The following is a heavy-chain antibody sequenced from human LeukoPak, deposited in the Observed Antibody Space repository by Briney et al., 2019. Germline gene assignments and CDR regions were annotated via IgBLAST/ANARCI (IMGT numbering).Heavy chain of an antibody. Sequence: PGGSLRLSCAAAGFTFSSYGMPWVRQAPGKELEWVAFIRYDGSNKYYADSVKGRFTISRDNSKNTLHLQMNSLRAEDTAVYYCAKDDSCGYSVLDYWGQGTLVTVSS. V-gene: IGHV3-30*02. D-gene: IGHD5-18*01. CDR1: GFTFSSYG. J-gene: IGHJ4*02. CDR3: AKDDSCGYSVLDY. CDR2: IRYDGSNK.